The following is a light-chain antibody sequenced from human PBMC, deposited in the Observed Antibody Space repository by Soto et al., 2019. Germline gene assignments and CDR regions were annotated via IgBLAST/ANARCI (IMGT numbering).Light chain of an antibody. J-gene: IGLJ1*01. CDR3: SADTSTNTPFGV. Sequence: QSALTQPASVSGSPGQSITISCTGTSSDVGGYNYVSWYQQHPGKAPKVMIYEVSNRPSGVSNRFSGSKSGNTASLTISGLQAEDEADYYCSADTSTNTPFGVFGTGTKVTVL. CDR1: SSDVGGYNY. V-gene: IGLV2-14*01. CDR2: EVS.